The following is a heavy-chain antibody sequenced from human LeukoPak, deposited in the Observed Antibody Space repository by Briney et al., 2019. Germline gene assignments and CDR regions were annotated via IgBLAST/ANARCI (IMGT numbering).Heavy chain of an antibody. CDR3: ARKSMGWFDP. J-gene: IGHJ5*02. V-gene: IGHV4-34*01. CDR1: GGSFSGYY. Sequence: SETLSLTCAVYGGSFSGYYWSWIRQPPGKGLEWIGEINHSGSTNYNPTLKSRVTISVDTSKNQFSLKLSSVTAADTAVYYCARKSMGWFDPWGQGTLVTVSS. D-gene: IGHD2-21*01. CDR2: INHSGST.